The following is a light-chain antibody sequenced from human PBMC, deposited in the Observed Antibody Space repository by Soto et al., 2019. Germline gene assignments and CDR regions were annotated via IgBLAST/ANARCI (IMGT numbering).Light chain of an antibody. CDR3: QQSYSTPGT. J-gene: IGKJ1*01. CDR1: QSVSNN. CDR2: GAS. V-gene: IGKV3-15*01. Sequence: EIVLTQSPCTLSLSPGDRATLSCRASQSVSNNLACYQQKPGHAPRLLFYGASTRTTGIPARFSSSGSGTDFPLISSSLQPEDFATYYCQQSYSTPGTFGQGTKVDI.